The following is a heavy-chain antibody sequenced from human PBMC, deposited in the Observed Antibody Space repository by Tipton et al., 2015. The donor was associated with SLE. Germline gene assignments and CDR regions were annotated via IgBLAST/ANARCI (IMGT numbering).Heavy chain of an antibody. CDR2: IYHSGST. CDR1: GASISSHY. J-gene: IGHJ4*02. CDR3: ARVDGYSGYDWGAIDY. D-gene: IGHD5-12*01. V-gene: IGHV4-59*08. Sequence: LRLSCTVSGASISSHYWSWIQQPPGKGLEWIGSIYHSGSTYYNPSLKSRVTISVDTSKNQFSLKLSSVTAADTAVYYCARVDGYSGYDWGAIDYWGQGTLVTVSS.